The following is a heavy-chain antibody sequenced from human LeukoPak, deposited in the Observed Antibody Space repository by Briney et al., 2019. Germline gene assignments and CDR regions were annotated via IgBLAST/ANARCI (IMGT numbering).Heavy chain of an antibody. CDR3: APLYCSGGSCYRLSY. Sequence: ASVKVSCKVSGYTLTELSMHWVRQAPGKGLEWMGGFDPEDGETIYAQKFQGRVTMTEDTSTDTAYMELSSLRSEDTAVYYCAPLYCSGGSCYRLSYWGQGILVTVSS. V-gene: IGHV1-24*01. CDR2: FDPEDGET. CDR1: GYTLTELS. J-gene: IGHJ4*02. D-gene: IGHD2-15*01.